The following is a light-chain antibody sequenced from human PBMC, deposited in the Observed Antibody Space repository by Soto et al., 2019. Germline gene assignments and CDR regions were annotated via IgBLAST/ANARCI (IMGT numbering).Light chain of an antibody. CDR1: QTVRTY. CDR3: QQRGYPFT. CDR2: DAS. J-gene: IGKJ3*01. Sequence: EIVLTQSPATLSLSPGERATLSCRASQTVRTYLAWYQQKPGQAPRLLIYDASNRATGIPARFTGSGSGTDFTLTISSLEPEDFAVYYCQQRGYPFTFGPGTRVDIK. V-gene: IGKV3-11*01.